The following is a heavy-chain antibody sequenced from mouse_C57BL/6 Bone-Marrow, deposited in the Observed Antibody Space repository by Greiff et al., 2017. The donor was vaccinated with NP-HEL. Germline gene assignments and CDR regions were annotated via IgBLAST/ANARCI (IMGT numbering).Heavy chain of an antibody. CDR1: GYTFTSYG. J-gene: IGHJ3*01. CDR2: IYPRSGNT. D-gene: IGHD2-4*01. V-gene: IGHV1-81*01. Sequence: QVQLKESGAELARPGASVKLSCKASGYTFTSYGISWVKQRTGQGLEWIGEIYPRSGNTYYNEKFKGKATLTADKSSSTAYMELRSLTSEDSAVYFCARYDYEAYWGQGTLVTVSA. CDR3: ARYDYEAY.